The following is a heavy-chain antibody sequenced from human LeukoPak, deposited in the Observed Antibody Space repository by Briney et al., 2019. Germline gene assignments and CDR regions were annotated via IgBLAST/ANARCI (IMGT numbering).Heavy chain of an antibody. CDR3: ARANAPGSMIVVVIRFYFDY. CDR2: IYHSGST. J-gene: IGHJ4*02. V-gene: IGHV4-38-2*02. Sequence: SETLSLTCTVSGDSVSSYYWSWIRQPPGKGLEWIGSIYHSGSTYYNPSLKSRVTISVDTSKNQFSLKLSSVTAADTAVYYCARANAPGSMIVVVIRFYFDYWGQGTLVTVSS. CDR1: GDSVSSYY. D-gene: IGHD3-22*01.